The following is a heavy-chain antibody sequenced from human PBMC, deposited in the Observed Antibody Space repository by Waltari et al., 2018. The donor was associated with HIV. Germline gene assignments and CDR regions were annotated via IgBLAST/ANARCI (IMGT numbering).Heavy chain of an antibody. CDR3: ARMGLMMYAIGAFDI. D-gene: IGHD2-8*01. V-gene: IGHV3-7*01. Sequence: EVQLVESGGGLVQPGGSLRLSCAASGFTFSLYWMSWVRQAPGKGLEWVANIKQDGSEKHYVDSVKGRFTISRDNAKKSLYLRMNSLRAEDTAVYYCARMGLMMYAIGAFDIWGQGTMVTVSS. J-gene: IGHJ3*02. CDR1: GFTFSLYW. CDR2: IKQDGSEK.